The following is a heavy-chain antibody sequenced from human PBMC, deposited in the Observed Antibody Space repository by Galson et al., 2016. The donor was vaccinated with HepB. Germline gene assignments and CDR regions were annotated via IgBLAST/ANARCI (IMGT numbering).Heavy chain of an antibody. D-gene: IGHD3-10*01. V-gene: IGHV1-18*01. CDR3: ARDRYFGSGPRSDH. Sequence: SVKVSCKASGYIFDTSGISWVRQAPGQGLDWLGWISGHNGDTKYAQKFQGRVTMTTDSSTGTAYMHLRSLRTDDTAVYYCARDRYFGSGPRSDHWGQGTVVSASS. CDR1: GYIFDTSG. CDR2: ISGHNGDT. J-gene: IGHJ4*02.